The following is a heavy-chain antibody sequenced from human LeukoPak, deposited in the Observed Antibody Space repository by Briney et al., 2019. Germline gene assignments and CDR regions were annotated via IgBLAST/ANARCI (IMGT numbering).Heavy chain of an antibody. CDR2: ISGSGGGT. CDR1: GFTFISYA. D-gene: IGHD4-23*01. V-gene: IGHV3-23*01. Sequence: GGSLRLSCAASGFTFISYAMTWVRQAPGKGLEWVSTISGSGGGTYYADSVKGRFTISRDNSKNTLYLQLNSLRAEDTAVYYCAKDYGGNPFDYWGQGTLVTVSS. J-gene: IGHJ4*02. CDR3: AKDYGGNPFDY.